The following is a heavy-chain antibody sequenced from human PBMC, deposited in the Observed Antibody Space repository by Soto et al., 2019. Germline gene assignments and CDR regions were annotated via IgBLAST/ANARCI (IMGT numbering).Heavy chain of an antibody. CDR1: GFTFSSYA. D-gene: IGHD4-17*01. CDR3: AIWSGYGDYVPFFDY. Sequence: GSLRLSCSASGFTFSSYAMSWVRQAPGKGLEWVSAISGSGGSTYYADSVKGRFTISRDNSKNTLYLQMNSLRAEDTAVYYCAIWSGYGDYVPFFDYWGQGTLVTVSS. J-gene: IGHJ4*02. V-gene: IGHV3-23*01. CDR2: ISGSGGST.